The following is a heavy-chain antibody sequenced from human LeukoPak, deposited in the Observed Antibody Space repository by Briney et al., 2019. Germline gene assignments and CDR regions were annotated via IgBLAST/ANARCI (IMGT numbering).Heavy chain of an antibody. CDR1: GFTLSSYA. Sequence: GGSLTLSCAASGFTLSSYAMSWVRQAPGKGLEWVSAISDTGNTYHPDSVKGRFTISRESSKNTLFLQMNRLGPEDAAGYYCAKAPVTTCRGAFCYPFDYWGLGTLVTVSS. J-gene: IGHJ4*02. V-gene: IGHV3-23*01. CDR3: AKAPVTTCRGAFCYPFDY. D-gene: IGHD2-15*01. CDR2: ISDTGNT.